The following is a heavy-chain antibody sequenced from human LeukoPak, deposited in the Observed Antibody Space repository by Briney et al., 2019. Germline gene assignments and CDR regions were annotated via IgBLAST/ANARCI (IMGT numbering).Heavy chain of an antibody. CDR3: ARDLDSGYGYYFDY. D-gene: IGHD5-12*01. CDR2: ISYDGSNK. CDR1: GFTFSSHA. J-gene: IGHJ4*02. Sequence: GGSLRLSCAASGFTFSSHAMHWVRQAPGKGLEWVAVISYDGSNKYYADSVKGRFTISRDNSKNTLYLQMNSLRAEDTAVYYCARDLDSGYGYYFDYWGQGTLVTVSS. V-gene: IGHV3-30-3*01.